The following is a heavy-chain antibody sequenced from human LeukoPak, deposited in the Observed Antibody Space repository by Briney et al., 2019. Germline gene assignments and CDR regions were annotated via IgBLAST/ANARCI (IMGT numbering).Heavy chain of an antibody. CDR3: ARGVSEQQPYYYYYYMDV. J-gene: IGHJ6*03. D-gene: IGHD6-13*01. CDR1: GGSISSSSYY. V-gene: IGHV4-61*02. Sequence: SETLSLTCTVSGGSISSSSYYWGWIRQPPGKGLEWIGRIYTSGSTNYNPSLKSRVTISVDTSKNQFSLKLSSVTAADTAVYYCARGVSEQQPYYYYYYMDVWGKGTTVTVSS. CDR2: IYTSGST.